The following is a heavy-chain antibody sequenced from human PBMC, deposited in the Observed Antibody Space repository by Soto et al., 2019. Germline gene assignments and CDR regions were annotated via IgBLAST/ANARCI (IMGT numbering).Heavy chain of an antibody. D-gene: IGHD2-2*01. Sequence: ASVKVSCKASGYTFTGYYMHWVRQAPGQGLEWMGWINPNSGGTNYAQKFQGWVTMTRDTSISTAYTELSRLRSDDTAVYYCASSNCSSTSCYVQPGGAYGMDVWGQGTTVTVSS. CDR2: INPNSGGT. J-gene: IGHJ6*02. CDR1: GYTFTGYY. V-gene: IGHV1-2*04. CDR3: ASSNCSSTSCYVQPGGAYGMDV.